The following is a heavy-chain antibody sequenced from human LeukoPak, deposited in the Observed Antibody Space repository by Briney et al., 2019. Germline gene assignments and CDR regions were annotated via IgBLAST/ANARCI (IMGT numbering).Heavy chain of an antibody. D-gene: IGHD6-13*01. J-gene: IGHJ5*02. CDR2: IYHSGST. V-gene: IGHV4-30-2*01. CDR3: ARAALTSSWSWFDP. CDR1: GGSISSGGYY. Sequence: SETLSLTCTVSGGSISSGGYYWSWIRQPPGKGLEWIGYIYHSGSTYYNPSLKSRVTISVDRSKNQFSLKLSSVTAADTAVYYCARAALTSSWSWFDPWGQGTLVTVSS.